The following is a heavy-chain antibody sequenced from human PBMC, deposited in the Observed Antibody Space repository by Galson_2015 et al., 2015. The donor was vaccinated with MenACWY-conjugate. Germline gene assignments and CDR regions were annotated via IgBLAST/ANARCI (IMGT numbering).Heavy chain of an antibody. CDR1: AGSSSSNDDY. CDR2: INHSGGT. CDR3: ARRRPRDIGGGFDI. V-gene: IGHV4-39*01. J-gene: IGHJ3*02. D-gene: IGHD2-15*01. Sequence: ETLSLACTVSAGSSSSNDDYWGWFRQPPGKSLEWFGNINHSGGTYYNPSLKSRVTISVDPSKNQFSLKLTSVTAADTAVYYCARRRPRDIGGGFDIWGQGTMVTVSS.